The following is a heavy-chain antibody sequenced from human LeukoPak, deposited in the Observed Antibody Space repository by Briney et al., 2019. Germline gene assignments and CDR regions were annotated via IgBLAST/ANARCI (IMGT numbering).Heavy chain of an antibody. CDR1: GGSFSGYY. D-gene: IGHD4-17*01. Sequence: SETLSLTCAVYGGSFSGYYWSWIRQPPGKGLEWIGEINHSGSTNYNPSLKSRVTISVDTPKNQFSLKLSSVTAADTAVYYCARERDGDLPDVWGQGTTVTVSS. CDR2: INHSGST. V-gene: IGHV4-34*01. J-gene: IGHJ6*02. CDR3: ARERDGDLPDV.